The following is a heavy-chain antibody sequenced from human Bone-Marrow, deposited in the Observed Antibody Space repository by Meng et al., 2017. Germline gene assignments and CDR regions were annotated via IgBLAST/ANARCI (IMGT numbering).Heavy chain of an antibody. J-gene: IGHJ4*02. CDR1: GGSFSAYD. Sequence: QLQLQESGSGLVKPSQTLSLPCAFYGGSFSAYDWSWIRQPPGKGLEWLGPSNHSGSTNDNPSLKSRVTISIDTSRNQLSLKLSSVTAADTAVYYCRLAYCMGDCVDYWGQGTLVTVSS. D-gene: IGHD2-21*01. CDR2: SNHSGST. CDR3: RLAYCMGDCVDY. V-gene: IGHV4-34*09.